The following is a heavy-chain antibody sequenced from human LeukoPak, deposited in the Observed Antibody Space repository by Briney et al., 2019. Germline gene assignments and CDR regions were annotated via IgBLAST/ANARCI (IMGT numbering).Heavy chain of an antibody. CDR1: GHTFTSYG. CDR3: ASAQEIAVAGSYFDY. V-gene: IGHV1-18*01. CDR2: ISVYNGNT. D-gene: IGHD6-19*01. Sequence: GASVKVSCKSSGHTFTSYGINWVRQAAGQGLGWMGWISVYNGNTYYAQKFQGRITMTTDTSTSTAYMDLRSLRSDDTAVYYCASAQEIAVAGSYFDYWGQGTLVTVSS. J-gene: IGHJ4*02.